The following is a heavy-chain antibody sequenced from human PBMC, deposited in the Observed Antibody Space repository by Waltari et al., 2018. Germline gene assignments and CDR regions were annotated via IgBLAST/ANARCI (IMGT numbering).Heavy chain of an antibody. D-gene: IGHD2-2*02. CDR2: INPNSGGT. CDR3: ARVLVVPAAIRVVGMDV. V-gene: IGHV1-2*02. J-gene: IGHJ6*02. Sequence: QVQLVQSGAEVKKPGASVKVSCKAPGYTFPGSYILGCPTALGQGLGWMGWINPNSGGTNYAQKFQGRVTMTRDTSISTAYMELSRLRSDDTAVYYCARVLVVPAAIRVVGMDVWGQGTTVTVSS. CDR1: GYTFPGSY.